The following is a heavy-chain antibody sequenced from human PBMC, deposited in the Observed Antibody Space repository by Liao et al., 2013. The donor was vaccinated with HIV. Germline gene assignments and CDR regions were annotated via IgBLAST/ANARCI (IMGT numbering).Heavy chain of an antibody. CDR3: ARNSPYGLYGDYLGGWYFDL. V-gene: IGHV4-59*01. CDR1: GGSISSYY. Sequence: QVQLQESGPGLVKPSETLSLTCTVSGGSISSYYWSWIRQPPGKGLEWIGYIYYSGSTNYNPSLKSRVTISVDTSKNQFSLKLSSVTAADTAVYYCARNSPYGLYGDYLGGWYFDLWGRGTLVTVSS. J-gene: IGHJ2*01. CDR2: IYYSGST. D-gene: IGHD4-17*01.